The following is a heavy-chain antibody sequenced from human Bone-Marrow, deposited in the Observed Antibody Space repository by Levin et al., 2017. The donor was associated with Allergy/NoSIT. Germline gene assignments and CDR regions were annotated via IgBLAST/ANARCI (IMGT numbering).Heavy chain of an antibody. CDR2: ISAGGENT. Sequence: GESLKISCAASGFTFSSNAMTWVRQAPGKGLDWVSAISAGGENTYYADSVKGRFTISRDNSKNTLYLQMNNLRAEDTAIYYCAKERIGYCTGGVCPPVMGQFDFWGQGNLVTVSS. J-gene: IGHJ4*02. V-gene: IGHV3-23*01. CDR1: GFTFSSNA. D-gene: IGHD2-8*02. CDR3: AKERIGYCTGGVCPPVMGQFDF.